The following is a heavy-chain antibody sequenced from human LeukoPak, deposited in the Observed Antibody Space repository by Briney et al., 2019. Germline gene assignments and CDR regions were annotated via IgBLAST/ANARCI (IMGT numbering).Heavy chain of an antibody. CDR2: INPNSGGT. CDR3: ARSLVVVKAFDI. Sequence: ASVKVSCKASGYTFTGYYMHWVRQAPGQGLEWMGWINPNSGGTNYAQKFRGRVTMTRDTSISTAYMELSRLRSDDTAVYYCARSLVVVKAFDIWGQGTMVTVSS. J-gene: IGHJ3*02. CDR1: GYTFTGYY. V-gene: IGHV1-2*02. D-gene: IGHD2-15*01.